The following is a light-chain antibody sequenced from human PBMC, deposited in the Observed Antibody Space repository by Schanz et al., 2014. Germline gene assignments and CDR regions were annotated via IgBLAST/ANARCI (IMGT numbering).Light chain of an antibody. V-gene: IGKV3-20*01. Sequence: EIVLTQSPGTLSLSPGERATLSCRASQSVSSSYLAWYQQKPGQAPRLLIYATSNRATGIPDRFSGSGSGTDFTLTISRLEPEDFAVYYCQQYGSSPVPFGGGTKVEIK. CDR3: QQYGSSPVP. J-gene: IGKJ4*01. CDR2: ATS. CDR1: QSVSSSY.